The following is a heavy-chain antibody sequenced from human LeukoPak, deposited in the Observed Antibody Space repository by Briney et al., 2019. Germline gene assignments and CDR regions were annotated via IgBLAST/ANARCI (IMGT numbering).Heavy chain of an antibody. J-gene: IGHJ6*02. D-gene: IGHD3-10*01. Sequence: GRSLRLSCAASGFTFSSYAMHWVRQAPGKGVEWVAVISYDGSNKYYADSVKGRFTISRDNSKNTLYLQMNSLRAEDTAVYHCAQQMVRGVHQYYYYYGMDVWGQGTTVTVSS. V-gene: IGHV3-30*04. CDR2: ISYDGSNK. CDR1: GFTFSSYA. CDR3: AQQMVRGVHQYYYYYGMDV.